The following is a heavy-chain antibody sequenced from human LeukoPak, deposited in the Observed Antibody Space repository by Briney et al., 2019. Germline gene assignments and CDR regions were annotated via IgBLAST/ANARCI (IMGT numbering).Heavy chain of an antibody. CDR1: GFTFSSYG. D-gene: IGHD2-2*01. CDR3: ARGRSTSEGDY. V-gene: IGHV3-30*03. CDR2: ISYDGSNK. J-gene: IGHJ4*02. Sequence: GRSLRLSCAASGFTFSSYGMHWVRQAPGKGLEWVAVISYDGSNKYYADSVKGRFTISRDNAKNSLYLQMNSLRAEDTAVYYCARGRSTSEGDYWGQGTLVTVSS.